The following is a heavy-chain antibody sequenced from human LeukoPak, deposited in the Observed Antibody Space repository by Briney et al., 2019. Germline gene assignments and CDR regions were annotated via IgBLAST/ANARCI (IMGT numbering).Heavy chain of an antibody. V-gene: IGHV3-23*01. CDR2: ISDTGRRT. Sequence: GGSLRLSCAASGFTFSDYAMSWVRQAAGKGLEWVSGISDTGRRTYYTDSVQGRFTISRDESKKTVYLLMNTLRAEDTAVYFCARHDSFIPYWGQGTLVTVSP. CDR1: GFTFSDYA. D-gene: IGHD3-16*02. J-gene: IGHJ4*02. CDR3: ARHDSFIPY.